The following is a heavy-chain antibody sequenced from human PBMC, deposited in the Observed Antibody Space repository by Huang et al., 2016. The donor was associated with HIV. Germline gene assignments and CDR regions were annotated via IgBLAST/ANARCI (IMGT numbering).Heavy chain of an antibody. CDR1: GYTFTSYG. J-gene: IGHJ3*02. D-gene: IGHD3-22*01. Sequence: QIQLMQSGPELKQPGASVKVSCKASGYTFTSYGITWVRQAPGHGPEWMGWVSGSSGDTEDAQKFQGRVTLTTDTSTNIAYMELRSLRSDDTAKYYCARDPKYHRIGYYRQRRGIDIWGQGTMVSVSS. V-gene: IGHV1-18*01. CDR3: ARDPKYHRIGYYRQRRGIDI. CDR2: VSGSSGDT.